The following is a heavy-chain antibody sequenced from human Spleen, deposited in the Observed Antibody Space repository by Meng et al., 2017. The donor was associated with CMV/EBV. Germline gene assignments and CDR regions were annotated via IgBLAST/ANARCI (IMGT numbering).Heavy chain of an antibody. CDR2: IFYTGST. CDR3: ARDTTGYGLDV. J-gene: IGHJ6*02. V-gene: IGHV4-59*01. Sequence: SETLSLSCTVSGDSMTSGNYWSWIRLSPGKGLEWIGYIFYTGSTNYNPSLRSRVTILEDTSKNQFSLNLTSVTAADTAVYYCARDTTGYGLDVWGQGTTVTVSS. CDR1: GDSMTSGNY. D-gene: IGHD1-1*01.